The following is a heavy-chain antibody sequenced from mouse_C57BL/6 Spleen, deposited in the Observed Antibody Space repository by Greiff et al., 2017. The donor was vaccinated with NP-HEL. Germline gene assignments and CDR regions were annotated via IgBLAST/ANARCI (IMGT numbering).Heavy chain of an antibody. CDR3: ARNYYGSSHYFDY. J-gene: IGHJ2*01. Sequence: EVHLVESGGGLVKPGGSLKLSCAASGFTFSDYGMHWVRQAPEKGLEWVAYISSGSSTIYYADTVKGRFTISRDNAKNTLFLQMPSLRSEDPAMFYRARNYYGSSHYFDYRGQGTTLTVSS. D-gene: IGHD1-1*01. V-gene: IGHV5-17*01. CDR1: GFTFSDYG. CDR2: ISSGSSTI.